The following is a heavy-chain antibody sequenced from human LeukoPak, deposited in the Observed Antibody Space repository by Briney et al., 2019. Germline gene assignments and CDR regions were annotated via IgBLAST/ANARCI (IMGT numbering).Heavy chain of an antibody. CDR1: GFTFSSYG. V-gene: IGHV3-30*18. CDR3: AKAPGYSGTYEGIDY. Sequence: GRSLRLSCAASGFTFSSYGMHWVRQAPGKGLDWVAVISYDGSNKYYADSVKGRFTISRDNFKNTLYLQMNSLRAEDTAVYYCAKAPGYSGTYEGIDYWGQGTLVTVSS. CDR2: ISYDGSNK. D-gene: IGHD1-26*01. J-gene: IGHJ4*02.